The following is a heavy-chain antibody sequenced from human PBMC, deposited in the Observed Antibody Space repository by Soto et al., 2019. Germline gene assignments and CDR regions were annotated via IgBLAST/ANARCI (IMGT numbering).Heavy chain of an antibody. J-gene: IGHJ6*03. D-gene: IGHD1-7*01. CDR1: GDSDSSNSAA. CDR2: TYYRSRWDN. V-gene: IGHV6-1*01. CDR3: AGTTSLQWYYMDV. Sequence: PSQTLSLTCALSGDSDSSNSAAWNWIRQSPSRGLEWLGRTYYRSRWDNDYGVSVKSRITVNPATSKNQFSLHLNSVTPEDTAVYYCAGTTSLQWYYMDVWDKGTTVTVSS.